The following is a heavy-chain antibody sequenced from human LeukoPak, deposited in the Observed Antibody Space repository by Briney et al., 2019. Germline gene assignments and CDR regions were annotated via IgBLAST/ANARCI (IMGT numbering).Heavy chain of an antibody. D-gene: IGHD6-6*01. CDR2: IYGGGST. V-gene: IGHV3-53*01. CDR1: GLSVRRNF. J-gene: IGHJ4*02. CDR3: AKDRAYSSSSGVDY. Sequence: PGGSLRLSCVATGLSVRRNFMSWVRQAPGAGLEWVEVIYGGGSTYYADSVKGRFTIFRDNSKNTLYLQMNSLRAEDTAVYYCAKDRAYSSSSGVDYWGQGTLVTVSS.